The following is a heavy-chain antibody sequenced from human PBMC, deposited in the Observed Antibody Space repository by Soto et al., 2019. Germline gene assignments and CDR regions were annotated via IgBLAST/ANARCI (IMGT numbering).Heavy chain of an antibody. CDR3: ARYCSSTSPPGFDP. J-gene: IGHJ5*02. D-gene: IGHD2-2*01. CDR2: IYYSGST. CDR1: GGSISSGDYY. V-gene: IGHV4-30-4*01. Sequence: SETLSLTCTVSGGSISSGDYYWSWIRQPPGKGLEWIGYIYYSGSTYYNPSLKSRVTISVDTSKNQFSLKLSFVTAADTAVYYCARYCSSTSPPGFDPWAREPWSPSPQ.